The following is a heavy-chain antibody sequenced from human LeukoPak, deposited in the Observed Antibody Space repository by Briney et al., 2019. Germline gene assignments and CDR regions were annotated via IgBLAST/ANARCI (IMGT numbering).Heavy chain of an antibody. D-gene: IGHD2-15*01. Sequence: GGSLRLSCAASGFTFSSYAMHWVRQAPGKGLEWVALISYDRSNKYYADSVKGRFTISRDDAKNTLYLQMNSLRAEDTAVYYCVRGGESTWSWGQGTLVTVSS. J-gene: IGHJ5*02. CDR2: ISYDRSNK. CDR1: GFTFSSYA. V-gene: IGHV3-30-3*01. CDR3: VRGGESTWS.